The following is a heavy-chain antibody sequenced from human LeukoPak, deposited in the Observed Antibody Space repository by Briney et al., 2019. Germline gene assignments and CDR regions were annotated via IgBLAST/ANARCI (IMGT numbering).Heavy chain of an antibody. CDR3: ARGIHPDNWNPQPGAFDI. CDR1: GGSISSYY. J-gene: IGHJ3*02. CDR2: IYYSGST. V-gene: IGHV4-59*01. D-gene: IGHD1-20*01. Sequence: SETLSLTCTVSGGSISSYYWSWIRQPPGKGLEWIGYIYYSGSTNYNPSLKSRVTISVDTSKNQFSPKLSSVTAADTAVYYCARGIHPDNWNPQPGAFDIWGQGTMVTVSS.